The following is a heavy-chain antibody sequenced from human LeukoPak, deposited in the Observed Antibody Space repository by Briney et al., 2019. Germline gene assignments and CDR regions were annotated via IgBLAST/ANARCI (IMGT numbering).Heavy chain of an antibody. J-gene: IGHJ4*02. D-gene: IGHD3-22*01. CDR2: INPNSGGT. Sequence: ASVKVSCKASGYTFTGYYMHWVRQAPGQGLEWMGWINPNSGGTNYAQKFQGRVTMTRDTSISTAYMELSRLRSDDTAVYYCAKDQGYYDSSRIVWGQGTLVTVSS. CDR1: GYTFTGYY. CDR3: AKDQGYYDSSRIV. V-gene: IGHV1-2*02.